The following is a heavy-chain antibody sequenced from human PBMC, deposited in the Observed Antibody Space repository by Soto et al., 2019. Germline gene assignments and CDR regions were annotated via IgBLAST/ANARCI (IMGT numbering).Heavy chain of an antibody. Sequence: GGSLRLSCAASGFTFSNSWMHWVRQAPGKGLVWVSRISTDGSTTNYADSVKGRFTISRDDAYASLYLQIHRLTAEDTALYYCAGDLMYTGSFQHWGQGTLVTVSS. J-gene: IGHJ1*01. V-gene: IGHV3-74*01. CDR3: AGDLMYTGSFQH. D-gene: IGHD1-26*01. CDR2: ISTDGSTT. CDR1: GFTFSNSW.